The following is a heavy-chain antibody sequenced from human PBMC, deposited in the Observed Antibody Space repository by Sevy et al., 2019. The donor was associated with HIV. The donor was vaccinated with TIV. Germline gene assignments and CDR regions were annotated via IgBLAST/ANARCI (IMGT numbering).Heavy chain of an antibody. CDR1: GDSVSSNNAA. CDR2: TFYRSNWYN. V-gene: IGHV6-1*01. Sequence: SQTLSLTCAISGDSVSSNNAAWNWIRQSPSRGLEWLGRTFYRSNWYNDYAVSVKGRITINPDTSKNQLSLQLTSVTPEATAVYYCARDGLTYGGMDVWGQGTTVTVSS. D-gene: IGHD1-20*01. CDR3: ARDGLTYGGMDV. J-gene: IGHJ6*02.